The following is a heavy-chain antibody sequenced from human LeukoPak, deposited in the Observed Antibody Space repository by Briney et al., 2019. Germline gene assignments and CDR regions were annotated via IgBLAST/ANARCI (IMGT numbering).Heavy chain of an antibody. Sequence: GGSLRLSCAASGFTFSSYIVTWVRQAPGKGLEWVSSISGSGSTTYFADSVKGRFTISRDNPKNTLYLQMSSLRAEDTAIYYCAKDSTVSGSYYGMDIWGQGTTVTVSS. CDR1: GFTFSSYI. V-gene: IGHV3-23*01. D-gene: IGHD3-22*01. CDR2: ISGSGSTT. CDR3: AKDSTVSGSYYGMDI. J-gene: IGHJ6*02.